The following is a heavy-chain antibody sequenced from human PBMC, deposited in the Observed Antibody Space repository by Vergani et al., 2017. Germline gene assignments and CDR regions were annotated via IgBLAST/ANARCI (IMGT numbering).Heavy chain of an antibody. D-gene: IGHD6-19*01. J-gene: IGHJ4*02. Sequence: EVQLLESGGGLVQPGGSLRLSCAASGFTFSSYAMGWVRQAPGKGLEWVSAISGSGGSTYYADSVKGRFTISRDNSKNTLYLQMNSLRAEDTAVYYCAKAPGIAVAGGCFDWGQGTLVTVSS. CDR1: GFTFSSYA. CDR2: ISGSGGST. V-gene: IGHV3-23*01. CDR3: AKAPGIAVAGGCFD.